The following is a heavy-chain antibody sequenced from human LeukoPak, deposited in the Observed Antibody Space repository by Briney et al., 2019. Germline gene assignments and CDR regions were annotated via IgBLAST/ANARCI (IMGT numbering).Heavy chain of an antibody. J-gene: IGHJ4*02. V-gene: IGHV4-61*02. CDR2: IYTSGST. D-gene: IGHD3-22*01. Sequence: SQTLSLTCTVSGVSISSGSYYWSWIRQPAGKGLEWIGRIYTSGSTNYNPSLNSRVTISVDTSKNQFSLKLSSVTAADTAVYYCARMDYYDSSGVFDYWGQGTLVTVSS. CDR1: GVSISSGSYY. CDR3: ARMDYYDSSGVFDY.